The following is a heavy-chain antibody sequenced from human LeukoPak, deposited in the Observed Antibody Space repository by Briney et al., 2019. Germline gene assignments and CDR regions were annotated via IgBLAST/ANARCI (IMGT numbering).Heavy chain of an antibody. Sequence: GGSLRLSCAASGFTVSSNYMSWVRQAPGKGLEWASVIYSGGSTHYADSVKGRFTISRDNSENTLYLQMNSLRAEDTAVYYCADSSGYYDAFDIWGQGTMVTVSS. J-gene: IGHJ3*02. V-gene: IGHV3-53*01. CDR2: IYSGGST. CDR3: ADSSGYYDAFDI. D-gene: IGHD3-22*01. CDR1: GFTVSSNY.